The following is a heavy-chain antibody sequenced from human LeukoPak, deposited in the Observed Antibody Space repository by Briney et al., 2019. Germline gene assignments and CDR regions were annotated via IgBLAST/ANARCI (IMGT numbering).Heavy chain of an antibody. Sequence: GASVKVSCKASGYTFTSYGISWVRQAPGQGLEWMGWINPNSGGTNYAQKFQGRVTMTRDTSISTAYMELSRLRSDDTAVYYCARYSSGSPFDYWGQGTLVTVSS. D-gene: IGHD6-19*01. J-gene: IGHJ4*02. CDR2: INPNSGGT. V-gene: IGHV1-2*02. CDR1: GYTFTSYG. CDR3: ARYSSGSPFDY.